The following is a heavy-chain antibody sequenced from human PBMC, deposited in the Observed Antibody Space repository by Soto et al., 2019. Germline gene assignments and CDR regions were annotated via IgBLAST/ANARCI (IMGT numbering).Heavy chain of an antibody. Sequence: QITLKESGPTLVKPTQTLTLTCTFSGFSLSTSGVGVGWIRQPPGKALEWLALIYWDDDKRYSLSLKSRLTITKDTSKNQVVLTMTNMDPVDTATYYCAHRTTYYYDSSGYHDAFDIWGQGTMVTVSS. CDR2: IYWDDDK. CDR3: AHRTTYYYDSSGYHDAFDI. V-gene: IGHV2-5*02. CDR1: GFSLSTSGVG. D-gene: IGHD3-22*01. J-gene: IGHJ3*02.